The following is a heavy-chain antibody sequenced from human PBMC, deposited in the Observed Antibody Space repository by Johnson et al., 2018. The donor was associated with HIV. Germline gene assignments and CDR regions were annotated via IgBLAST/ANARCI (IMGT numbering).Heavy chain of an antibody. CDR2: ISYDGSNK. CDR3: TTDHCSGDSCCRGGSCYNAFDI. V-gene: IGHV3-30*04. Sequence: QVQLVESGGGVVQPGRSLRLSCAASGFTFSSYAMHWVRKAPGKGLEWVAVISYDGSNKYYADSVKGRFTISRDNSKNTLYLQMNSLKIEDTAVYYCTTDHCSGDSCCRGGSCYNAFDIWGQGTMVTVSS. J-gene: IGHJ3*02. D-gene: IGHD2-15*01. CDR1: GFTFSSYA.